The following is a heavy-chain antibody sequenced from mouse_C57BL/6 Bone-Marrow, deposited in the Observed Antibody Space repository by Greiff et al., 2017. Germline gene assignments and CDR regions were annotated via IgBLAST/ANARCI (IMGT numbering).Heavy chain of an antibody. J-gene: IGHJ1*03. CDR1: GYTFTGYW. Sequence: QVQLQQSGAELMKPGASVKLSCKATGYTFTGYWIEWVKQRPGHGLEWIGEILPGSGSTNYNEKFKGKATFTADTSSNTAYMQLSSLTTEASAIXYCAREGFYSNYVYWYFDVWGTGTTVTVSS. CDR3: AREGFYSNYVYWYFDV. CDR2: ILPGSGST. V-gene: IGHV1-9*01. D-gene: IGHD2-5*01.